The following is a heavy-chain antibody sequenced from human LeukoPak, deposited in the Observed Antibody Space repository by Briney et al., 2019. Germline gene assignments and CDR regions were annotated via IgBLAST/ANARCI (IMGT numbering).Heavy chain of an antibody. CDR1: GYTFSSYW. V-gene: IGHV5-51*01. CDR2: IYPDDSDT. Sequence: GESLKISCKGSGYTFSSYWIGWVRQMPGKGLEWMGIIYPDDSDTRYSPSLQGQVTISVDTSIGTAYLQWSSLKASDTAIYYCARQNDFGLDYWGQGTLVTVSS. J-gene: IGHJ4*02. D-gene: IGHD3-3*01. CDR3: ARQNDFGLDY.